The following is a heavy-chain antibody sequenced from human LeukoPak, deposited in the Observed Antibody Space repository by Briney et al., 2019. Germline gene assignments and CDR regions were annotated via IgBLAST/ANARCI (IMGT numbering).Heavy chain of an antibody. CDR1: GDSINNYY. CDR3: ARGGDYGDLRYFDY. J-gene: IGHJ4*02. Sequence: PSETLSLTCTVSGDSINNYYWSWIRQPPGKGLEWIGYIYCRGITNYNPSLESRVTFSVDTSKNQFSLKLNSVTAADTAVYYCARGGDYGDLRYFDYWGQGTLVTVSS. D-gene: IGHD4-17*01. V-gene: IGHV4-59*01. CDR2: IYCRGIT.